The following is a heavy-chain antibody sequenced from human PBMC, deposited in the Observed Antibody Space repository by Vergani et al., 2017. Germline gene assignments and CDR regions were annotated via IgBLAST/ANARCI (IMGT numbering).Heavy chain of an antibody. V-gene: IGHV4-38-2*01. CDR3: AIRSGIVYDIFSDTQYFFDF. J-gene: IGHJ4*02. CDR1: GFSIDNGYY. D-gene: IGHD3-9*01. CDR2: IYRTGRT. Sequence: QVQLQESGPGLVKPSETLSLTCAVSGFSIDNGYYWDWLRQPPGKGLEWIGSIYRTGRTHFNPSLKGRVTISVETSHNHFPLRLDSLPAADSALYYCAIRSGIVYDIFSDTQYFFDFFGQGTLVTVSS.